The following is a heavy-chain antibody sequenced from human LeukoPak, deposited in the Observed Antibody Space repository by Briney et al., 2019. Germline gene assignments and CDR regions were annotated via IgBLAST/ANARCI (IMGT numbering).Heavy chain of an antibody. V-gene: IGHV3-53*01. CDR3: ATFTDGY. D-gene: IGHD2-8*02. Sequence: GGSLRLSCAASGFTVSSNYMSWVRQAPGKGLEWVSIIYSGGSTFYADSVKGRFTISRDNAKSTLYLQMNSLRVEDTAVYYCATFTDGYWGQGTLVTVSS. CDR1: GFTVSSNY. CDR2: IYSGGST. J-gene: IGHJ4*02.